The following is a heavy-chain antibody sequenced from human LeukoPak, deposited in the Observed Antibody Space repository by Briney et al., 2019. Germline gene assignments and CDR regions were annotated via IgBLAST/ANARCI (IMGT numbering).Heavy chain of an antibody. V-gene: IGHV1-2*02. CDR1: GYTFTDYY. J-gene: IGHJ4*02. Sequence: GASVKVSCKASGYTFTDYYMHWVRQAPGQGLEWMGWINPNSGGTNYAQKFQGRVTMARDTTISTAYMELSRLRSDDTAVYYCARGRFYFDYWGQGTLVTVSS. CDR2: INPNSGGT. CDR3: ARGRFYFDY.